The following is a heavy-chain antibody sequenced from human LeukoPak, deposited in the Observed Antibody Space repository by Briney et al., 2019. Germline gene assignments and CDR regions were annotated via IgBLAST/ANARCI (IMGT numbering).Heavy chain of an antibody. V-gene: IGHV3-48*01. CDR2: ISSSSISI. CDR1: GFTFNTYN. D-gene: IGHD3-22*01. Sequence: PGGSLRLSCAASGFTFNTYNMNWVRLAPGKGLEWVSSISSSSISIFYADSVKGRFTISRDNAKNSLYLQMNSLRGDDTAMYYCARGLYYYDSHDTFNIWGQGTMVTVS. CDR3: ARGLYYYDSHDTFNI. J-gene: IGHJ3*02.